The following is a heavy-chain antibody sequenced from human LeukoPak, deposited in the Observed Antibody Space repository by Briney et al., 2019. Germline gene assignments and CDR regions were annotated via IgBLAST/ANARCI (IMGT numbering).Heavy chain of an antibody. CDR3: ARTSFDY. Sequence: PSETLSLTCAVYGGSFSGYYWSWIRQPPGKGLEWIGEINHSGSTNYNPSLKSRVTISVDTSKNQFSLKLSPVTAADTAVYYCARTSFDYWGQGTLVTVSS. J-gene: IGHJ4*02. V-gene: IGHV4-34*01. CDR1: GGSFSGYY. CDR2: INHSGST.